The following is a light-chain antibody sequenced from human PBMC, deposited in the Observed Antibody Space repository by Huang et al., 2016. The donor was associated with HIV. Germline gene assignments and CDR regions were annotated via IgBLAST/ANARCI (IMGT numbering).Light chain of an antibody. V-gene: IGKV1-8*01. J-gene: IGKJ5*01. CDR1: QNIANY. CDR3: QQYFNYPF. Sequence: AIQMTQSPSSLSASTGDRVTITCRASQNIANYLAWYQQKPGTVPRLLIHGATTLHTGVPSRFSGSGSGTDFALNISCLQSEDFATYYCQQYFNYPFFGPGTRLEI. CDR2: GAT.